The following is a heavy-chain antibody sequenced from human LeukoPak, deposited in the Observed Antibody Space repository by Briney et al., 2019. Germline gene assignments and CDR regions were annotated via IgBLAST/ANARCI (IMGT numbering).Heavy chain of an antibody. D-gene: IGHD3-16*01. CDR2: ISGSSSYI. V-gene: IGHV3-21*01. CDR1: GFTFSSYS. CDR3: AKGGGGRLIYYYYMDV. Sequence: GGSLRLSCAASGFTFSSYSMNWVRQAPGKGLEWVSCISGSSSYIYSADSVKGRFTISRHNAKNSLYLQMNSLRAEDTAVYYCAKGGGGRLIYYYYMDVWGKGTTVTVSS. J-gene: IGHJ6*03.